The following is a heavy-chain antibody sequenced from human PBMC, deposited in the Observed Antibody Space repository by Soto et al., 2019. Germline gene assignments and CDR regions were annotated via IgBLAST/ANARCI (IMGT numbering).Heavy chain of an antibody. J-gene: IGHJ6*03. V-gene: IGHV3-64*01. CDR2: ISGNGVGR. CDR3: ARRARPDFYYMDV. Sequence: EVQLAESGGGLAQPGGSLRLSCAASGFTLSRYAMDWVRQAPGKGLESVSGISGNGVGRYYAYSVPGRFTISRDNSKNTVYLQMGSLRPEDMAVYYCARRARPDFYYMDVWGKGTTVTVSS. D-gene: IGHD6-6*01. CDR1: GFTLSRYA.